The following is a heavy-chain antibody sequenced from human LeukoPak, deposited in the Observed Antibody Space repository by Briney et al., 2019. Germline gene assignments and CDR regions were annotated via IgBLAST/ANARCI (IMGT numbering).Heavy chain of an antibody. J-gene: IGHJ6*02. D-gene: IGHD3-10*01. CDR3: AKLRGYYYGSGRVYIDV. Sequence: GGSLRLSCAASGFTFSSYAMRWVSQAQGKGMEWVSAISGSGGSTYYADSVKGRFTISRDNSKNTLYLQMNSLRAEDTAVYYCAKLRGYYYGSGRVYIDVWGQGTTVTVSS. CDR1: GFTFSSYA. CDR2: ISGSGGST. V-gene: IGHV3-23*01.